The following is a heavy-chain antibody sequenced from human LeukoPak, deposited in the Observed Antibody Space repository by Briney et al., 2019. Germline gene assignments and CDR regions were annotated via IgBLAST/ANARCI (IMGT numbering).Heavy chain of an antibody. CDR1: GGSISSGGYY. J-gene: IGHJ4*02. Sequence: LSLTCTVSGGSISSGGYYWSWLRQHPGKGLEYISYLSNRGSDIFYADSVKGRFSISRDNAKNSLYLQMNSLRVEDTAMYYCARGHWGLDYWGQGTLVTVSS. CDR3: ARGHWGLDY. CDR2: LSNRGSDI. V-gene: IGHV3-11*01. D-gene: IGHD7-27*01.